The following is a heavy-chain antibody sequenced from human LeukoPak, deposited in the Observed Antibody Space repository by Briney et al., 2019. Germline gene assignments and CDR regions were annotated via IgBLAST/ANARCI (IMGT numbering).Heavy chain of an antibody. V-gene: IGHV3-30*18. Sequence: AGSLRLSCAVSGFSFSSYCMHWVRQAPGKGLEWVRVISYDGSNKYYPEPVQGRFTISRDNTKNTLYLQMNSPRAEDTGVYYCAKSRDCRSNNCLVDYWGQGTLVTVSS. J-gene: IGHJ4*02. CDR1: GFSFSSYC. CDR2: ISYDGSNK. CDR3: AKSRDCRSNNCLVDY. D-gene: IGHD2-2*01.